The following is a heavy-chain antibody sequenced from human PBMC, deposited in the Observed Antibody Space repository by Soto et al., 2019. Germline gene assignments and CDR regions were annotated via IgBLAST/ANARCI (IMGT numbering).Heavy chain of an antibody. J-gene: IGHJ6*03. CDR1: GYTFSTFD. CDR3: AVAVVPTSIHYYYYMDV. V-gene: IGHV1-8*01. D-gene: IGHD2-15*01. Sequence: ASVKVSCKACGYTFSTFDINWVRQTPGQGLEWMGWMNFNSGNTGYAQKFQGRVTMTRDTSISTAYMELSSLRSEDTAVYYCAVAVVPTSIHYYYYMDVWGKGATVTVSS. CDR2: MNFNSGNT.